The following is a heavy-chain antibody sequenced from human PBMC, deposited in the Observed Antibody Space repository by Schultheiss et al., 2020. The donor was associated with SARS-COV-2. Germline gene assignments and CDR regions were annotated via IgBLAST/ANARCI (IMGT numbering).Heavy chain of an antibody. Sequence: ASVKVSCKASGYTFTSYDINWVRQATGQGLEWMGWMNPNSGNTGYAQKFQGRVTMTTDTSTSTAYMELSSLRSEDTAVYYCARGYYDSSGYYYFDYWGQGTLVTVSS. CDR3: ARGYYDSSGYYYFDY. V-gene: IGHV1-8*02. J-gene: IGHJ4*02. CDR2: MNPNSGNT. CDR1: GYTFTSYD. D-gene: IGHD3-22*01.